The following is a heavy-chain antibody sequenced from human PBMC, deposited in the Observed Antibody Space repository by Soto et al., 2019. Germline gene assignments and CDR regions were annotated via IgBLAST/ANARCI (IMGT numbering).Heavy chain of an antibody. V-gene: IGHV1-2*04. Sequence: QVQLVQSGAEVKKPGASVKVSCKASGYTFTGYYMHWVRQAPGQGLEWMGWINPNSGGTNYAQKFQGWVTMTMDTSISTAYMELSRLRSDDTAVYYCAREMSGSLRKNNAFDIWGQGTMVTVSS. J-gene: IGHJ3*02. CDR3: AREMSGSLRKNNAFDI. CDR2: INPNSGGT. CDR1: GYTFTGYY. D-gene: IGHD1-26*01.